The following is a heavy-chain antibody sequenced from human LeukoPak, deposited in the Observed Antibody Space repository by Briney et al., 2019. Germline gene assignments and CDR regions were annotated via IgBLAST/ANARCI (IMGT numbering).Heavy chain of an antibody. V-gene: IGHV4-59*01. CDR2: IYYSGST. CDR1: GGSISDYY. CDR3: ARLRNYCDY. D-gene: IGHD4-17*01. Sequence: SETLSLTCTVSGGSISDYYWSWIRQPPGKGLEWIGYIYYSGSTNYNPSLKSRVTISVDTSKNQFSLKLTSVTAADTAVYYCARLRNYCDYWGQGTLVTVSS. J-gene: IGHJ4*02.